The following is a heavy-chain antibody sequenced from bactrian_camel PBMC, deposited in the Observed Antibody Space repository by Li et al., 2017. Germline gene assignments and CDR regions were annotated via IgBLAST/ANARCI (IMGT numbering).Heavy chain of an antibody. V-gene: IGHV3S53*01. Sequence: HVQLVESGGDSVQPGGSLRLSCVASEGYYSMAWFRQAPGKEREKVAHLDNDGTTWYADFVKGRFTISKDNAVNTLDLQMNDLKPEDTATYYCAARSRPGVVPPLAESSYNIWGQGTQVTVS. J-gene: IGHJ4*01. CDR3: AARSRPGVVPPLAESSYNI. D-gene: IGHD7*01. CDR2: LDNDGTT. CDR1: EGYYS.